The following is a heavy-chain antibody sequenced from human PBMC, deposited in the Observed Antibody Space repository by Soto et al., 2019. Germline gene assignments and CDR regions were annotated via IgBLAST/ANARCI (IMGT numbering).Heavy chain of an antibody. CDR3: ARDGTFYGSGSGANMDV. J-gene: IGHJ6*02. V-gene: IGHV4-31*03. Sequence: SETLSLTCTVSGGSIGSGGYYWSGIRQHPGKGLEWIGYIYHSGTTYYNPSLKSRVTISVDTSKNQFSLKLTSVTAADTAVYYCARDGTFYGSGSGANMDVWGQGTTVT. CDR2: IYHSGTT. D-gene: IGHD3-10*01. CDR1: GGSIGSGGYY.